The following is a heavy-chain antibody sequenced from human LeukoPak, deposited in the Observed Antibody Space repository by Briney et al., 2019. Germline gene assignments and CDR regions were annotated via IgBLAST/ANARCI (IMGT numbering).Heavy chain of an antibody. D-gene: IGHD6-19*01. CDR1: GFTFSRSW. Sequence: GGSLRLSCAASGFTFSRSWMHWVRQAPGKGLVWVSRINTDGSDTMYADSVKGRFTISRDNAKNTLYLQMYSLKAEDTAVYYCARDQGGSGPTTYDYWGQGNLVTVSS. J-gene: IGHJ4*02. CDR3: ARDQGGSGPTTYDY. CDR2: INTDGSDT. V-gene: IGHV3-74*03.